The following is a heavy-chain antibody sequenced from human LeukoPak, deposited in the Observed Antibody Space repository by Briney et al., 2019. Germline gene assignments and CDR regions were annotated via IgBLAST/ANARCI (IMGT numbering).Heavy chain of an antibody. V-gene: IGHV4-34*01. CDR2: INHSGST. CDR1: GFTFNNYY. CDR3: ARRWLQFKGGFDY. Sequence: GSLRLSCAASGFTFNNYYMSWIRQPPGKGLEWIGEINHSGSTNYNPSLKSRVTISVDTSKNQFSLKLSSVTAADTAVYYCARRWLQFKGGFDYWGQGTLVTVSS. D-gene: IGHD5-24*01. J-gene: IGHJ4*02.